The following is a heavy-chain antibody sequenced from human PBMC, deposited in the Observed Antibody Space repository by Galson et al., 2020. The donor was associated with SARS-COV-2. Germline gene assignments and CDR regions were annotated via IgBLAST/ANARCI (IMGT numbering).Heavy chain of an antibody. CDR2: ISTYNDNV. J-gene: IGHJ4*02. CDR1: GYTFTSYG. D-gene: IGHD1-26*01. V-gene: IGHV1-18*04. CDR3: ARDLHSGSYVY. Sequence: ASVKVSCKASGYTFTSYGFNWVRQAPGQGLEWVGWISTYNDNVNYAEKFLGRVTMTTDTSTSTVYMELRSLRSDDTAVYYCARDLHSGSYVYWGQGTLVTVSS.